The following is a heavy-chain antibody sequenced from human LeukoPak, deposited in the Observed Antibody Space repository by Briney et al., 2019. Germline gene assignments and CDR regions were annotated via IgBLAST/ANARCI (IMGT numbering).Heavy chain of an antibody. J-gene: IGHJ6*03. Sequence: GGSLRLSCAASGFTFDDYAMHWVRQAPGKGLEWVSLISWDGGSTYYADSVKGRFTISRDNSKNSLYLQMNSLRAEDTALYYCAKDGQIVRSYGDYDHYYYYMDVWGKGTTVTVSS. V-gene: IGHV3-43D*03. CDR3: AKDGQIVRSYGDYDHYYYYMDV. CDR1: GFTFDDYA. CDR2: ISWDGGST. D-gene: IGHD4-17*01.